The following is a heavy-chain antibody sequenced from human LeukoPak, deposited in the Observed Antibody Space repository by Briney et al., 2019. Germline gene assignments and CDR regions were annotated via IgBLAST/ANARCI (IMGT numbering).Heavy chain of an antibody. D-gene: IGHD3-22*01. CDR3: ARDHTYYYDSSGYSSHFDY. CDR2: IYTSGST. V-gene: IGHV4-61*02. CDR1: GGSISSGSYY. J-gene: IGHJ4*02. Sequence: SETLSLTCTVSGGSISSGSYYWSWIRQPAGKGLEWIGRIYTSGSTNYNPSLKSRVTISVDTSKNQFSLKLSSVTAADTAVYYCARDHTYYYDSSGYSSHFDYWGQGTLVTVSS.